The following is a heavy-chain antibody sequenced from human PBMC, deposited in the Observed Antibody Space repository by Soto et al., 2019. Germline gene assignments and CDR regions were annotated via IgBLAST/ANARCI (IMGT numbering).Heavy chain of an antibody. CDR1: GGSISSYY. CDR3: ARDQRYYDILTGYYFYYYGMDV. CDR2: IYYSGST. J-gene: IGHJ6*02. D-gene: IGHD3-9*01. Sequence: SETLSLTCTVSGGSISSYYWSWIRQPPGKGLEWIGYIYYSGSTNYNPSLKSRVTISVDTSKNQFSLKLSSVTAADTAVYYCARDQRYYDILTGYYFYYYGMDVWGQGTTVTVSS. V-gene: IGHV4-59*01.